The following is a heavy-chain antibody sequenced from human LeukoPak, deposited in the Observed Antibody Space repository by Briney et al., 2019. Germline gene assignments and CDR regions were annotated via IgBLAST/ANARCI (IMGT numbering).Heavy chain of an antibody. CDR3: AKGVAGRPSNAFDI. D-gene: IGHD6-19*01. Sequence: HPGGSLTLSCAASGFTFSSYAMSWVRQAPGKGLEGVSAISGSGGSTYYADSVKGRFTISRDNSKNTLYLQMNSLRAEDTAVYYCAKGVAGRPSNAFDIWGQGTMVTVSS. CDR2: ISGSGGST. J-gene: IGHJ3*02. V-gene: IGHV3-23*01. CDR1: GFTFSSYA.